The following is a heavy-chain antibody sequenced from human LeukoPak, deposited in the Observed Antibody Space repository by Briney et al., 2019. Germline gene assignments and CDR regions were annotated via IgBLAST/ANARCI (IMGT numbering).Heavy chain of an antibody. CDR2: IYYSGST. D-gene: IGHD2-2*01. CDR1: GGSISSYY. Sequence: SETLSLTCTVSGGSISSYYWSWIRQPPGKGLEWVGYIYYSGSTNYNPSLKSRVTISVDTSKNQFSLKLSSVTAADTAVYYCARLLGYCSSTSCLNWFDPSRQGTLVTVSS. V-gene: IGHV4-59*01. CDR3: ARLLGYCSSTSCLNWFDP. J-gene: IGHJ5*02.